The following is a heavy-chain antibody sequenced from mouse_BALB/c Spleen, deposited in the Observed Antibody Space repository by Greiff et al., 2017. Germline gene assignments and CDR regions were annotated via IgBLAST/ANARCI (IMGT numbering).Heavy chain of an antibody. J-gene: IGHJ3*01. CDR1: GYTFTSYV. Sequence: EVKLMESGPELVKPGASVKMSCKASGYTFTSYVMHWVKQKPGQGLEWIGYINPYNDGTKYNEKFKGKATLTSDKSSSTAYMELSSLTSEVSAVYYWASYYGSTFEYWGQGTVVTVS. D-gene: IGHD1-1*01. CDR3: ASYYGSTFEY. V-gene: IGHV1-14*01. CDR2: INPYNDGT.